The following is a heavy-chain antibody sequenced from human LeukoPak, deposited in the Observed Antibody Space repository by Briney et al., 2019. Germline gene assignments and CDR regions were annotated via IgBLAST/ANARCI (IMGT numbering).Heavy chain of an antibody. D-gene: IGHD3-16*01. CDR2: ISSRSSDI. CDR3: ARDWGGYGLDV. Sequence: GGSLRLPCAASGSAFYDYSMNWVRQAPGKGLEWVSTISSRSSDIYYADSLRGRLTISRDNAQNSLYLQMNSLRVEDTAVYYCARDWGGYGLDVWGQGTTVTVSS. J-gene: IGHJ6*02. V-gene: IGHV3-21*01. CDR1: GSAFYDYS.